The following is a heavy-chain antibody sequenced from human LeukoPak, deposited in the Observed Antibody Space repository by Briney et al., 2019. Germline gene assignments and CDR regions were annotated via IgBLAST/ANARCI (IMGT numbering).Heavy chain of an antibody. D-gene: IGHD2-21*02. CDR1: GGSFSGYY. CDR3: ARGGDWLFDY. J-gene: IGHJ4*02. CDR2: INHSGST. V-gene: IGHV4-34*01. Sequence: PSETLSLTCAVYGGSFSGYYWSWIRQPPGKGLEWIGEINHSGSTNYNPSLKSRVTISVGKSKNQFSLELNSVTAADTAVYYCARGGDWLFDYWGQGILVTVSS.